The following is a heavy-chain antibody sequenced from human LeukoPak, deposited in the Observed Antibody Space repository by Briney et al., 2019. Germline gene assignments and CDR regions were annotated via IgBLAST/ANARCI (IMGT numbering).Heavy chain of an antibody. J-gene: IGHJ4*02. CDR3: ARREMAPRPFDY. V-gene: IGHV4-34*01. D-gene: IGHD5-24*01. CDR1: GGSFSGYY. Sequence: PSETLSLTCAVYGGSFSGYYWSWIRQPPGEGLEWIGEINHSGSTNYNPSLKSRVTISVDTSKNQFSLKLSSVTAADTAVYYCARREMAPRPFDYWGQGTLVTVSS. CDR2: INHSGST.